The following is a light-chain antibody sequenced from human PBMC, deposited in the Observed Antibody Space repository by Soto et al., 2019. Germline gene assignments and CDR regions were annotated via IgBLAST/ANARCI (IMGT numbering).Light chain of an antibody. CDR1: QSVSSSY. CDR3: QQYGSSPRT. V-gene: IGKV3-20*01. J-gene: IGKJ1*01. Sequence: EIVLTQSPGTLSLSPGERATLSCRASQSVSSSYLAWYQQKPGQAPRLLIYGASSRATGIPDRSSGSGSGTDFTLTISRLEPEDFAVDYCQQYGSSPRTFGQGTKVEIK. CDR2: GAS.